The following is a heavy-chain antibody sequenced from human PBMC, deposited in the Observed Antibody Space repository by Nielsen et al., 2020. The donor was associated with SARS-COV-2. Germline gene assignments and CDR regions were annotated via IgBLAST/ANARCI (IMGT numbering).Heavy chain of an antibody. CDR3: ARIGGTYCGGDCYYYYYYMDV. CDR1: GFSLSNARMG. CDR2: IFSNDEK. J-gene: IGHJ6*03. V-gene: IGHV2-26*01. D-gene: IGHD2-21*01. Sequence: SGPTLVKPTETLTLTCTVSGFSLSNARMGVSWIRQPPGKALEWLAHIFSNDEKSYSTSLKSRLTISKDTSKSQVVPTMTNMDPVDTATYYCARIGGTYCGGDCYYYYYYMDVWGKGTTVTVSS.